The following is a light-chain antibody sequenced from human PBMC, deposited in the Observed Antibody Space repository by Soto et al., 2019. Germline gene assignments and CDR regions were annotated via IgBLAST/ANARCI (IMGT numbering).Light chain of an antibody. CDR2: GAS. CDR1: QTIKSNY. Sequence: ETVLTQSPGTLSLSPGERATLSCSASQTIKSNYLAWYQQTPVQAPRLLIYGASNRDTVITDRFSGSGSGTVFTRIISRLEPEDFALYYCQQYGSSRWTFGQGTKVEIK. J-gene: IGKJ1*01. V-gene: IGKV3-20*01. CDR3: QQYGSSRWT.